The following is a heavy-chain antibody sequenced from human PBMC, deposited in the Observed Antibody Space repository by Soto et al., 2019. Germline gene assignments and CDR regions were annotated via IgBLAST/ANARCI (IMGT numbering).Heavy chain of an antibody. V-gene: IGHV2-5*02. Sequence: QITLKESGPTVVKPTQTLTLTCSLSGFSLNTGGVGVGWIRQTPGKALEWLAVIYWDDDKSWNPSLRDRLTINRDASDEQVVLTVTNMDPVDTGTYYCARRRGGFGGGWTTPYFDYWGQGTLVTVSS. CDR1: GFSLNTGGVG. CDR3: ARRRGGFGGGWTTPYFDY. CDR2: IYWDDDK. J-gene: IGHJ4*02. D-gene: IGHD6-19*01.